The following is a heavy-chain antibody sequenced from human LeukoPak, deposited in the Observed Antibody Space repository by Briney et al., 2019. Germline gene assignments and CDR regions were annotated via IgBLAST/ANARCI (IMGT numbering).Heavy chain of an antibody. D-gene: IGHD2-21*02. CDR3: ARVVVVTATHWYFDL. Sequence: GESLKISCKGSGYSFTSYWIGWVRQVPGKGLDWMGLIHPGDSDTRYSPSFQGQVTISVDKSITTAYLQWSSLQASDTAMYFCARVVVVTATHWYFDLWGRGSLVTAFS. CDR1: GYSFTSYW. V-gene: IGHV5-51*01. J-gene: IGHJ2*01. CDR2: IHPGDSDT.